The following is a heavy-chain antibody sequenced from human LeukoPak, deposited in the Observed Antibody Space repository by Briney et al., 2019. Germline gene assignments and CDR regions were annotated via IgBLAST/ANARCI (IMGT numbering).Heavy chain of an antibody. CDR1: GFTFSDYW. CDR3: ARERSISAAGDTY. Sequence: PGGSLRLSCAASGFTFSDYWMHWVRQAPGKGLVWVSRVNRDGSRTSYADSVKGRFTVSRDNAKHTLSLQMNSLRAEDTAVYYCARERSISAAGDTYWGQGTLVTVSS. V-gene: IGHV3-74*01. D-gene: IGHD6-13*01. J-gene: IGHJ4*02. CDR2: VNRDGSRT.